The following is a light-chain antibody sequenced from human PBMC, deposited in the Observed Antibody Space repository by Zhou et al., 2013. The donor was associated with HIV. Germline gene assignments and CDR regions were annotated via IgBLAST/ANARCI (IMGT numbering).Light chain of an antibody. CDR3: HQYDSSPNT. V-gene: IGKV3D-20*01. J-gene: IGKJ5*01. CDR2: DAS. CDR1: QNVNIN. Sequence: EIVMTQSPATLSLSPGETATLSCGTSQNVNINLAWYQHKPGQAPRLLIYDASKRATGIPGRFSGSGSGTDYTLTISRLEPEDFALYYCHQYDSSPNTFGQGTRLDIK.